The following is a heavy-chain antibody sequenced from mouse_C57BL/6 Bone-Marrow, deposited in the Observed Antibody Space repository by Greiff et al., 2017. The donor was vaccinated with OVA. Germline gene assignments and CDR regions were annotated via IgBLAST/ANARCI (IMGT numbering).Heavy chain of an antibody. CDR1: GYAFTNYL. CDR2: INPGSGGT. D-gene: IGHD1-1*01. J-gene: IGHJ4*01. Sequence: QVQLQQSGAELVRPGTSVKVSCKASGYAFTNYLIEWVKQRPGQGLEWIGVINPGSGGTNYNEKFKGKATLTADKSSSTAYMQLSSLTSEDSAVYFCARLDYYGSRKYYYAMDYWGQGTSATVSS. CDR3: ARLDYYGSRKYYYAMDY. V-gene: IGHV1-54*01.